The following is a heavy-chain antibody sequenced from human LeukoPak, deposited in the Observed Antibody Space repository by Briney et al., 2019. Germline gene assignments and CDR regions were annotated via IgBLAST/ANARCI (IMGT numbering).Heavy chain of an antibody. D-gene: IGHD6-19*01. Sequence: GGSLRLSCAASGFTFSSYWMSWVRQAPGKGLEWVAVISYDGSNKYYADSVKGRFTISRDNSKNTLYLQMNSLRAEDTAVYYCAKDGSSGWYMWYYYMDVWGKGTTVTVSS. CDR3: AKDGSSGWYMWYYYMDV. CDR1: GFTFSSYW. J-gene: IGHJ6*03. V-gene: IGHV3-30*18. CDR2: ISYDGSNK.